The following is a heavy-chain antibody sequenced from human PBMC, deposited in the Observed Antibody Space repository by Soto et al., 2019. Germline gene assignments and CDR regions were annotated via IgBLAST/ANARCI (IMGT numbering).Heavy chain of an antibody. CDR2: LYHSGST. D-gene: IGHD2-2*01. CDR3: AREGPLYCSSTSCPSYYYYYMDV. V-gene: IGHV4-4*02. Sequence: SETLSLTCAVSSGSISSSNWWSWVRQTPGKGLEVIGELYHSGSTNYNPSLKSRVTISVDKSKNQFSLKLSSVTAADTAVYYCAREGPLYCSSTSCPSYYYYYMDVWGKGTTVTVSS. J-gene: IGHJ6*03. CDR1: SGSISSSNW.